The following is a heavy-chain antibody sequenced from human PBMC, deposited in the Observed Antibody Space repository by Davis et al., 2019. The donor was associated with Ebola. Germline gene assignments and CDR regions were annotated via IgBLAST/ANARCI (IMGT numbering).Heavy chain of an antibody. CDR3: ARALGYCSGGSCYGFDY. Sequence: GGSLRLSCKGSGYSFANYWIAWVRQMPGKGLEWMGIIYPGDSDTRYSPSFQGQVTISADKSISTAYLQWSSLKASDTAMYYCARALGYCSGGSCYGFDYWGQGTLVTVSS. CDR1: GYSFANYW. V-gene: IGHV5-51*01. CDR2: IYPGDSDT. D-gene: IGHD2-15*01. J-gene: IGHJ4*02.